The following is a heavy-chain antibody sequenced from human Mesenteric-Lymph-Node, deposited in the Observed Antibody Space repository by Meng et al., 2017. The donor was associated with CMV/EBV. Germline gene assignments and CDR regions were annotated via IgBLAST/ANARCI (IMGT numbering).Heavy chain of an antibody. V-gene: IGHV1-58*02. CDR1: GYTFTSYA. D-gene: IGHD6-13*01. J-gene: IGHJ4*02. Sequence: SVKVSCKASGYTFTSYAMNWVRQARGQRLEWIGWIVVGSGNTNYAQKFQERVTITRDMSTSTAYMELSSLRSEDTAVYYCAATRARDSSRYDYWGQGTLVTVSS. CDR2: IVVGSGNT. CDR3: AATRARDSSRYDY.